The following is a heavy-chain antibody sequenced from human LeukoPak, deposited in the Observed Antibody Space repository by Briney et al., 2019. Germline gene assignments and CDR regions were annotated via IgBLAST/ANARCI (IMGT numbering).Heavy chain of an antibody. J-gene: IGHJ5*02. V-gene: IGHV3-64*01. CDR2: ISSNGGST. Sequence: GRSLRLSCAASGFTFSSYAMHWVRQAPGKGLEYVSAISSNGGSTYYANSVKGRFTISRDNSKNTLYLQMGSLRAEDMAVYYCARDRDRNWFDPWGQGTLVTVSS. CDR1: GFTFSSYA. D-gene: IGHD3-16*02. CDR3: ARDRDRNWFDP.